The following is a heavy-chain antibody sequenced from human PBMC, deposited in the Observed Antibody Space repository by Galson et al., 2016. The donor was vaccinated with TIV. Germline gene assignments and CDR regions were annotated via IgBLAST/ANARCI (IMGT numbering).Heavy chain of an antibody. D-gene: IGHD2-8*01. CDR3: TKVRLRGSGGMDV. CDR2: VDPEDGKT. J-gene: IGHJ6*02. V-gene: IGHV1-69-2*01. Sequence: VKVSCKVSGHNFADYYMHWMQQAPGKGFEWMGHVDPEDGKTKYAAKFQGRVTMTADTSTDTAYMELSYLRSEDTAINYCTKVRLRGSGGMDVWGQGHTVIVSS. CDR1: GHNFADYY.